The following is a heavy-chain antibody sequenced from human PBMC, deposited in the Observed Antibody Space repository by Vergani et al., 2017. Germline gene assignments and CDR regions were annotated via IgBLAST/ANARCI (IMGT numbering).Heavy chain of an antibody. V-gene: IGHV4-59*01. CDR3: ARSQPDDSSGYYPGWFDP. CDR2: IYYSGST. D-gene: IGHD3-22*01. J-gene: IGHJ5*02. Sequence: QVQLQESGPGLVKPSETLSLTCTVSGGPISSYYWSWIRQPPGKGLEWIGYIYYSGSTNYNPSLKSRVTISVDTSKNQFSLKVSSVTAADTAVYYCARSQPDDSSGYYPGWFDPWGQGTLVTVSS. CDR1: GGPISSYY.